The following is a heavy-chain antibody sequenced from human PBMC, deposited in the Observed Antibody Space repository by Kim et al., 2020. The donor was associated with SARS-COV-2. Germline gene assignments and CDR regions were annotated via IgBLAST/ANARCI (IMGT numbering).Heavy chain of an antibody. J-gene: IGHJ4*02. CDR3: ARGWTDGTGCHFDY. CDR1: GFTFSNHA. Sequence: GGSLRLSCAGSGFTFSNHAMSWVRQAPGKGLEWVSTIIGGAVVTNYADSVKGRVTISRDNSRSILYLEMDGLRAADTATYYCARGWTDGTGCHFDYWGQGTQVTVAA. V-gene: IGHV3-23*01. CDR2: IIGGAVVT. D-gene: IGHD2-15*01.